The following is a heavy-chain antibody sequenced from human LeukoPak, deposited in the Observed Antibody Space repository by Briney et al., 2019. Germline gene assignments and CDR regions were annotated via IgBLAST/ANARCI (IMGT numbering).Heavy chain of an antibody. J-gene: IGHJ4*02. V-gene: IGHV4-38-2*02. D-gene: IGHD6-6*01. CDR2: IYHSGST. CDR3: ARNQYSSSSGSFDY. Sequence: PSETLSLTCTVSGYSISSGYYWGWIRPPPGKGLEGIGSIYHSGSTYYNPSLKSRVTISVDTSKNQFSLKLSSVTAADTAVYYCARNQYSSSSGSFDYWGQGTLVTVSS. CDR1: GYSISSGYY.